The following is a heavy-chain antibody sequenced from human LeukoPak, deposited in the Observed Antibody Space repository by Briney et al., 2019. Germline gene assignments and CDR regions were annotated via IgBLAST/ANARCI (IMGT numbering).Heavy chain of an antibody. CDR2: IYPGDSDT. Sequence: GESLKISCKGSGYSFTSYWIGWVRQMPGKGLEWMGSIYPGDSDTTYSPSFQGQVTISVDKSITTAYLQWTSLKASDTAMYYCARRGSSNTDWPFDYWGQGTLVTVSS. J-gene: IGHJ4*02. CDR1: GYSFTSYW. D-gene: IGHD3-9*01. V-gene: IGHV5-51*01. CDR3: ARRGSSNTDWPFDY.